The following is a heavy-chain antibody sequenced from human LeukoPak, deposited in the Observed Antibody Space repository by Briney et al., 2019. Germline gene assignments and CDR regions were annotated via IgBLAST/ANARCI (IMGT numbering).Heavy chain of an antibody. J-gene: IGHJ4*02. V-gene: IGHV3-33*08. D-gene: IGHD4-17*01. Sequence: PGRSLRLSCAASGFTFSNYGMYWVRQAPGKGLEWVAVIWYDGSKKYYTDSVKGRFTISRDNSKNTLYLQMNSLRAEDTAVYYCARDHSTTVYYFDYWGQGTLVTVSS. CDR1: GFTFSNYG. CDR2: IWYDGSKK. CDR3: ARDHSTTVYYFDY.